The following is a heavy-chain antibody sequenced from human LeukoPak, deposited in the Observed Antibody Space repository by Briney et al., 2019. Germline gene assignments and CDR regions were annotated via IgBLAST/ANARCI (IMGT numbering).Heavy chain of an antibody. CDR1: GFTFSSYA. V-gene: IGHV3-30*04. D-gene: IGHD4-11*01. CDR2: ISYDGSNK. J-gene: IGHJ3*02. CDR3: ARGYSNYGYTFEI. Sequence: SGGSLRLSCAASGFTFSSYAMSWVRQAPGKGLEWVAVISYDGSNKYYADSVKGRFTISRDNAKNSLYLEMNSLRAEDTAVYYCARGYSNYGYTFEIWGQGTMVTVSS.